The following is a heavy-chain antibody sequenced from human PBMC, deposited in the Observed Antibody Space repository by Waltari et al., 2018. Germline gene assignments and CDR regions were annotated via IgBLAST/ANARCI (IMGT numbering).Heavy chain of an antibody. V-gene: IGHV4-39*07. CDR3: ARGLGAIY. J-gene: IGHJ4*01. D-gene: IGHD1-26*01. Sequence: QVQMQESGPGLVRPSETLSLTCAVSGGSISTNSYIWGWIRQPPGKGLEWIAGFNYGGNTYYNPSLKSRVTISGDTSKNQFSLTLTSVTAADTAVYYCARGLGAIYWGHGTLVTVSS. CDR1: GGSISTNSYI. CDR2: FNYGGNT.